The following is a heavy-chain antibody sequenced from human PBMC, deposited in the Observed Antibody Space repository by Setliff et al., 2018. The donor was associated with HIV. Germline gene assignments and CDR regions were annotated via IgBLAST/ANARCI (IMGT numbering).Heavy chain of an antibody. D-gene: IGHD4-4*01. Sequence: SETLSLTCTVSGGSISSSSYYWNWIRQPPGKALEWIGYIYYGSTHYNPSFEGRVTISVDTSKNQFSPKLTSVTAADTAVYYCAREHDYSNYRRLDSWGQGILVTVSS. J-gene: IGHJ4*02. CDR3: AREHDYSNYRRLDS. V-gene: IGHV4-61*01. CDR1: GGSISSSSYY. CDR2: IYYGST.